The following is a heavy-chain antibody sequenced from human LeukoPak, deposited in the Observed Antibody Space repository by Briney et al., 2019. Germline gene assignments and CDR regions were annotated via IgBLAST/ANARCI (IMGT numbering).Heavy chain of an antibody. CDR1: GGTFSSYA. CDR3: ARDRPYYSSGWLDAFDI. Sequence: SVKVSCRASGGTFSSYAISWVRQAPGQGLEWMGRIIPIFGTANYAQKFQGRVTITTDESTSTAYMELSSLRSEDTAVYYCARDRPYYSSGWLDAFDIWGQGTMVTVSS. V-gene: IGHV1-69*05. J-gene: IGHJ3*02. CDR2: IIPIFGTA. D-gene: IGHD6-19*01.